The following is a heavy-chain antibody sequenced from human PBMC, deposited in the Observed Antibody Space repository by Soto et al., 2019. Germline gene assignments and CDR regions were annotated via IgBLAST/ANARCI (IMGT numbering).Heavy chain of an antibody. CDR3: ARGWYSSSWYNWFDP. D-gene: IGHD6-13*01. J-gene: IGHJ5*02. V-gene: IGHV1-8*01. CDR2: MNPNSGNT. Sequence: ASVKVSCKASGYTFTSYDINWVRQATGQGLEWMGWMNPNSGNTGYAQKFQGRVTMTRNTSISTAYMELSSLRSEDTAVYYCARGWYSSSWYNWFDPWGQGTLVTVSS. CDR1: GYTFTSYD.